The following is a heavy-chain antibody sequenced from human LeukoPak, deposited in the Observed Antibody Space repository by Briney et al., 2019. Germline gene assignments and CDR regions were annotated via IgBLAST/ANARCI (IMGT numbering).Heavy chain of an antibody. D-gene: IGHD5-18*01. V-gene: IGHV3-74*01. J-gene: IGHJ4*02. CDR1: TFNFGLYV. CDR2: INRDGSST. Sequence: GGSLRLSCEASTFNFGLYVMTWARQAPGKGLEWVSRINRDGSSTSYADSVKGRFTISRDNAKNTLYLQMNSLRAEDTAVYYCARGGGYSYGSFDYWGQGTLVTVSS. CDR3: ARGGGYSYGSFDY.